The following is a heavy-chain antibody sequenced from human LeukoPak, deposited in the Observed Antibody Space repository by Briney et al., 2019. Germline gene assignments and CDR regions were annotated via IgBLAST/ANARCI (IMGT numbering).Heavy chain of an antibody. V-gene: IGHV5-51*01. CDR1: GYSFTTYW. D-gene: IGHD1-14*01. CDR2: IYPGDSGT. J-gene: IGHJ5*02. Sequence: PGESLKISCKGSGYSFTTYWIGWVRQIPGKGLEWMGIIYPGDSGTRYSPSFQGHVTISADKSISTAYLQWSSLKASDTAMYYCARRGLTLGWFDPWGQGTLITVSS. CDR3: ARRGLTLGWFDP.